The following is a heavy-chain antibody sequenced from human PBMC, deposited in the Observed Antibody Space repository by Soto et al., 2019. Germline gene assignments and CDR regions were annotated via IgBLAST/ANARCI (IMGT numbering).Heavy chain of an antibody. V-gene: IGHV3-74*01. CDR1: EFTFNNYW. J-gene: IGHJ6*02. D-gene: IGHD3-16*02. CDR3: ARGIYLKYGLDV. Sequence: EVQLVESGGGLVQPGGSLRLSCAASEFTFNNYWMHWVRQVPGKGLEGVSRIKTDGRTTNYADSVMARFTISRENADNTVYLQMNSLRAEDTAVYYCARGIYLKYGLDVWGQGATVTVSS. CDR2: IKTDGRTT.